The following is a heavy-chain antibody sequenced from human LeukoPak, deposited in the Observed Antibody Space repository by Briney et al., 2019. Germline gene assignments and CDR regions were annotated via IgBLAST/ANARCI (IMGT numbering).Heavy chain of an antibody. J-gene: IGHJ4*02. CDR2: IWYDGSNK. CDR1: GFTSSSYG. CDR3: ARDRVAVAALDY. Sequence: GGSLRLSCAASGFTSSSYGMHWVRQAPGKGLEWVAVIWYDGSNKYYADSVKGRFTISRDNSKNTLYLQMNSLRAEDTAVYYCARDRVAVAALDYWGQGTLVTVSS. V-gene: IGHV3-33*01. D-gene: IGHD6-19*01.